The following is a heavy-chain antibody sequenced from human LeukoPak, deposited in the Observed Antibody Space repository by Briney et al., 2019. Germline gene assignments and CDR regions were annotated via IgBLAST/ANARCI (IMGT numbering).Heavy chain of an antibody. CDR1: GYSISSGYY. J-gene: IGHJ4*02. CDR2: IYHSGST. V-gene: IGHV4-38-2*02. D-gene: IGHD3-16*01. Sequence: SETLSLTCTVSGYSISSGYYWGWIRQPPGEGLVWIGYIYHSGSTYYNRSLNSRVTISVDTSRNQFSLKLSSVTAADTGVYYCARHAYESGGEVGEEPFDCWGQGTLVTVSS. CDR3: ARHAYESGGEVGEEPFDC.